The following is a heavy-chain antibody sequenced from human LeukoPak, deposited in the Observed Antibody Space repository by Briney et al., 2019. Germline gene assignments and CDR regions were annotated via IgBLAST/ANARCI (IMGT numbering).Heavy chain of an antibody. CDR1: GDSVSSNSAA. J-gene: IGHJ4*02. CDR3: ARVKAAAGRFDY. D-gene: IGHD6-13*01. CDR2: TYYRSKWYN. V-gene: IGHV6-1*01. Sequence: SQTHSLTCAISGDSVSSNSAAWNWIRQSPSRGLEWLGRTYYRSKWYNDYAVSVKSRITINPDTSKNQFSLQLNSVTPEDTSVYYCARVKAAAGRFDYWGQGTLVTVSS.